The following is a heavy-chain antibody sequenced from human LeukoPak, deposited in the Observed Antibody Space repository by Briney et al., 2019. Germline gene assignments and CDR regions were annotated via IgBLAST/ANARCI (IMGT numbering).Heavy chain of an antibody. Sequence: KASETLSLTCAVSGDSISSGDYSWSWIRQTSGKGLEWIGYIFHSGSSYYNPSLKSRVTISVDKSKNQFSLRLTSVTAADTAVYYCARELWFVNAPGSWFDPWGQGTLVTVSS. J-gene: IGHJ5*02. D-gene: IGHD3-10*01. CDR3: ARELWFVNAPGSWFDP. CDR2: IFHSGSS. V-gene: IGHV4-30-2*01. CDR1: GDSISSGDYS.